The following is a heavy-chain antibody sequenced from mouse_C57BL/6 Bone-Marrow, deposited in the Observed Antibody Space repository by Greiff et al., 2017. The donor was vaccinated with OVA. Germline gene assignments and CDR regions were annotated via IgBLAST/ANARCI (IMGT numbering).Heavy chain of an antibody. CDR1: GFNFKDDY. CDR2: IDPENGDT. Sequence: VQLKESGAELVRPGASVKLSCTASGFNFKDDYMHWVKQRPEQGLEWIGWIDPENGDTEYASKFQGKATITADTSSNTAYLQLSSLTSEDNAVYYCTLITTVVATEEAWFAYWGQGTLVTVSA. J-gene: IGHJ3*01. CDR3: TLITTVVATEEAWFAY. V-gene: IGHV14-4*01. D-gene: IGHD1-1*01.